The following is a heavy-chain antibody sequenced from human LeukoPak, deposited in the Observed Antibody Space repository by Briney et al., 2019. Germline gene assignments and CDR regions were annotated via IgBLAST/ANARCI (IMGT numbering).Heavy chain of an antibody. V-gene: IGHV3-74*01. CDR2: INSDGSNT. D-gene: IGHD2-2*01. Sequence: GGSLRLSCAASGFTFSSYWMHWVRQAPGKGLVWVSRINSDGSNTGYADSVKGRFTISRDNAKNTLYLQMNSLRAEDTAVYYCARWGPYCSSTSCYGLGYWGQGPLVPVSS. CDR3: ARWGPYCSSTSCYGLGY. CDR1: GFTFSSYW. J-gene: IGHJ4*02.